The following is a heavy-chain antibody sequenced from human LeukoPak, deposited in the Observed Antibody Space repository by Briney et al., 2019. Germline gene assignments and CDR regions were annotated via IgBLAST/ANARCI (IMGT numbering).Heavy chain of an antibody. CDR3: ARSHTQKEFCGGGRCYPTVWWFDP. V-gene: IGHV1-8*01. Sequence: GASVKVSCKTSGYTFINNDINWVRQAPGQGLEWMAWIDPKNGNRGYAQNFQGRVTMTTDISINTAYLELSSLRSEETDVYYCARSHTQKEFCGGGRCYPTVWWFDPWGQGTLVTVSS. J-gene: IGHJ5*02. CDR1: GYTFINND. CDR2: IDPKNGNR. D-gene: IGHD2-15*01.